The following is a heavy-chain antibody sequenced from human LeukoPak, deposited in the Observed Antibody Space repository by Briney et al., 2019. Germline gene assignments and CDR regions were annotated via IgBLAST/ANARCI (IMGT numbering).Heavy chain of an antibody. CDR3: MTDYFDWASSRSGNYF. CDR2: FEPEDGAT. CDR1: GYRLSAVS. V-gene: IGHV1-24*01. D-gene: IGHD3-3*01. J-gene: IGHJ4*02. Sequence: GASVKVSCKVSGYRLSAVSMHWVRQAPGKGLEWMGGFEPEDGATIYAERFQGRITMTEDTSTDTAYMDLSRLTSEDTAAYYCMTDYFDWASSRSGNYFWGQGTLVTVSS.